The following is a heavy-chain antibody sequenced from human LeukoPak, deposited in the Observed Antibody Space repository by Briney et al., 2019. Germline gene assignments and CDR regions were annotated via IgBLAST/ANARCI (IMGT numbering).Heavy chain of an antibody. Sequence: GGSLRLSCAASGFSFSSYGMHWVRQAPGKGLEWVAGSNKYYADSVKGRFTISRDNSKTTLYRQMNSLRAEDTAVYYCARDRGYSSFYFDSWGQGALVTVSS. J-gene: IGHJ4*02. CDR1: GFSFSSYG. CDR3: ARDRGYSSFYFDS. CDR2: SNK. D-gene: IGHD6-13*01. V-gene: IGHV3-33*01.